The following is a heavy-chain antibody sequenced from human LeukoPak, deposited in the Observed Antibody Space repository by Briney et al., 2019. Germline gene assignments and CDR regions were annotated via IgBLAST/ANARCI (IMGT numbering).Heavy chain of an antibody. CDR3: ARDHEGAGYSYGNSYYYYRDV. CDR1: GYTFTGYY. J-gene: IGHJ6*03. D-gene: IGHD5-18*01. CDR2: INPNSGDT. V-gene: IGHV1-2*06. Sequence: ASVKVSCKASGYTFTGYYMHWVRQAPGQGLEWMGRINPNSGDTNYAQKFQGRVTITRDTSINTAYMELSRLRSDDTAVYYCARDHEGAGYSYGNSYYYYRDVWGKGTTVTVSS.